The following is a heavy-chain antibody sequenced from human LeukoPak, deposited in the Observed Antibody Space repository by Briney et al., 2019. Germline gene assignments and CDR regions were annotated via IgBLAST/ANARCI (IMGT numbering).Heavy chain of an antibody. CDR1: GGSFSGYY. V-gene: IGHV4-34*01. CDR3: ARGEVRDGSDRGAFDI. CDR2: INHSGST. J-gene: IGHJ3*02. Sequence: PSETLSLTCAVYGGSFSGYYWSWIRQPPGKGLEWIGEINHSGSTNYNPSLKSRVTISVDTSKNQFSLKLSSVTAADTAVYYCARGEVRDGSDRGAFDIWGQGTMVTVSS. D-gene: IGHD2-21*02.